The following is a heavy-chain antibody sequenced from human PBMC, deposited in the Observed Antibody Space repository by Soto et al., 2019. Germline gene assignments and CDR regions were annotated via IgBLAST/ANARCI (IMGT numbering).Heavy chain of an antibody. D-gene: IGHD6-19*01. V-gene: IGHV3-30*18. CDR3: AKVFSYSSGGNFDY. J-gene: IGHJ4*02. Sequence: QVQLVESGGGVVQPGRSQRLSCAASGFTFSSYGMHWVRQAPGKGLEWVAVISYDGSNKYYADSVKGRFTISRDNSKNTLYLQMNSLRAEDTAVYYCAKVFSYSSGGNFDYWGQGTLVTVSS. CDR1: GFTFSSYG. CDR2: ISYDGSNK.